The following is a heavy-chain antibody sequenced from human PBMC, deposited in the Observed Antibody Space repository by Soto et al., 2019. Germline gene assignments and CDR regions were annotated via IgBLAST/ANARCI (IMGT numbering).Heavy chain of an antibody. CDR1: GFIFSSYG. Sequence: QVQLVESGGGVVQPGRSLRLSCAASGFIFSSYGMHWVRQAPGKGLEWVAVISYEGSHTYYADSVKGRFTITRDNSKNTLYLQRNSLRPEDTDVYYCEKEVHCGGGSCSWSEGFDYWGQGTLLTVSS. CDR2: ISYEGSHT. D-gene: IGHD2-15*01. V-gene: IGHV3-30*18. CDR3: EKEVHCGGGSCSWSEGFDY. J-gene: IGHJ4*02.